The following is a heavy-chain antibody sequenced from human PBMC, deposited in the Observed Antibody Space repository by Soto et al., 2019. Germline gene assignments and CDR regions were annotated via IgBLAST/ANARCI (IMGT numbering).Heavy chain of an antibody. J-gene: IGHJ4*02. D-gene: IGHD3-10*01. Sequence: ETLSLTCAVYGGSFSGYYWSWIRQPPGKGLEWIGEINHSGSTNYNPSLKSRVTISVDTSKNQFSLKLSSVTAADTAVYYCARGRGARLWFGELLGPYYFDYWGQGTLVTVSS. CDR3: ARGRGARLWFGELLGPYYFDY. CDR1: GGSFSGYY. CDR2: INHSGST. V-gene: IGHV4-34*01.